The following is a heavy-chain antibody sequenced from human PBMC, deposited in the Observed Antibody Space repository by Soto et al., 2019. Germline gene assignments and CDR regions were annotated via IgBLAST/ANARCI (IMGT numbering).Heavy chain of an antibody. CDR3: AKDLRHLTYYYGMDV. J-gene: IGHJ6*02. Sequence: GGSLRLSCAASGFTFSSYAMSWVRQAPGKGLEWVSVISGSGGSTYYADSVKGRFTISRDNSKNTLYLQMNTLRAEDTAVYYCAKDLRHLTYYYGMDVWGQGTTVTVSS. CDR1: GFTFSSYA. V-gene: IGHV3-23*01. CDR2: ISGSGGST.